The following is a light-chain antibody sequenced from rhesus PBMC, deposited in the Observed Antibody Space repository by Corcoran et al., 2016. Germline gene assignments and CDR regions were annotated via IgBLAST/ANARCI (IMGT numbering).Light chain of an antibody. Sequence: QAAPTQSPSVSGSPGQSVTISCTGTSSDLGGFKRVSWYQHHPGKAPKLMIYDVSKRPSGISDRFSGSKSANTASLTISGLQAEDEADYYGCSHRSGTTYIFGTGTRLTVL. V-gene: IGLV2S4*01. CDR1: SSDLGGFKR. CDR3: CSHRSGTTYI. CDR2: DVS. J-gene: IGLJ1*01.